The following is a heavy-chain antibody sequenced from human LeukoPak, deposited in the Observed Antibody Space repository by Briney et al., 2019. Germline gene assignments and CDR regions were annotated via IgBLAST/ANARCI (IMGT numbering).Heavy chain of an antibody. Sequence: GGSLRLSCAASGFTFSSYGMHWVRQAPGKGLEWVAVISYDGSNKYYADSVKGRFTISRDNSKNTLYLQMNSLRAEDTAVYYCATGLSTSLIADYYYGMDVWGQGTTVTVSS. CDR2: ISYDGSNK. V-gene: IGHV3-30*03. J-gene: IGHJ6*02. CDR3: ATGLSTSLIADYYYGMDV. CDR1: GFTFSSYG. D-gene: IGHD2-2*01.